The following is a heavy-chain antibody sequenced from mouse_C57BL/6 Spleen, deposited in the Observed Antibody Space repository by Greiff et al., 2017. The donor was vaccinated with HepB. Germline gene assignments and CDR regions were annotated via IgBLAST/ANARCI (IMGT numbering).Heavy chain of an antibody. Sequence: QVQLKESGPGLVAPSQRLSITCTVYGYSLTRYGVHWVRQPPGKGLEWLGLIWAVGSTNNNWALMSRLSISIDNSKSLAFLIMNSLQTADTAWYYCARAKYLARYWGQGTTLTVSS. CDR3: ARAKYLARY. D-gene: IGHD5-1*01. CDR1: GYSLTRYG. V-gene: IGHV2-9*02. J-gene: IGHJ2*01. CDR2: IWAVGST.